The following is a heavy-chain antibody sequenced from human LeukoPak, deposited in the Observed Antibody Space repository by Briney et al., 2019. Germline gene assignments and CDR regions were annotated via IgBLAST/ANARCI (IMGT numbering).Heavy chain of an antibody. CDR3: ARMSIEFYMDV. CDR2: INHSGST. D-gene: IGHD6-6*01. V-gene: IGHV4-34*01. CDR1: GGSFSGYY. J-gene: IGHJ6*03. Sequence: SETLSLTCAVYGGSFSGYYWSWIRQPPGKGREWIGEINHSGSTNYNPSLKSRVTISVDTSKNQFSLKLSSVTAADTAVYYCARMSIEFYMDVWGKGTTVTVSS.